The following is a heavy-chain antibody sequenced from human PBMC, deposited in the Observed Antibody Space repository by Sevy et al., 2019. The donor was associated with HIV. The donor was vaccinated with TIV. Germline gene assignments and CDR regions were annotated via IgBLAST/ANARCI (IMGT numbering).Heavy chain of an antibody. V-gene: IGHV3-21*01. CDR1: GFTFSSYS. Sequence: GVSLRLSCAASGFTFSSYSMNWVRQAPGKGLEWVSSISSSSSYIYYADSVKGRFTISRDNAKNSLYLQMNSLRAEDTAVYYCARDPVVLGYFDYWGQGTLVTVSS. D-gene: IGHD2-8*02. J-gene: IGHJ4*02. CDR3: ARDPVVLGYFDY. CDR2: ISSSSSYI.